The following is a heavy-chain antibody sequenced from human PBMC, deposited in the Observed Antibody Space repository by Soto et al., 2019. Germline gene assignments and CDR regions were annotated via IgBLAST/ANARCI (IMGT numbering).Heavy chain of an antibody. D-gene: IGHD3-22*01. CDR1: GFTFSSYG. CDR3: ARGDSSGYYFYYYYGMDV. CDR2: IWYDGSNK. V-gene: IGHV3-33*01. Sequence: VGSLRLSCAASGFTFSSYGMHWVRQAPGKGLEWVAVIWYDGSNKYYADSVKGRFTISRDNSKNTLYLQMNSLRAEDTAVYYCARGDSSGYYFYYYYGMDVWGQGTTVTVSS. J-gene: IGHJ6*02.